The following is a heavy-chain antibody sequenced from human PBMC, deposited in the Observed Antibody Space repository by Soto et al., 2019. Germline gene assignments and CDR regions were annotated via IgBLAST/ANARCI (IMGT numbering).Heavy chain of an antibody. J-gene: IGHJ6*02. CDR1: GGSISSYY. V-gene: IGHV4-59*01. CDR2: IYYSGGT. CDR3: ASLGISGWYSKFNYYYYYGMDV. D-gene: IGHD6-19*01. Sequence: QVQLQESGPGLVKPSETLSLTCTVSGGSISSYYWRWIRQPPGKGLEWIGYIYYSGGTNYNPSLKSRVNISVDTPKNQSSLKLSSVTAADTDVYYCASLGISGWYSKFNYYYYYGMDVWGQGTTVTVSS.